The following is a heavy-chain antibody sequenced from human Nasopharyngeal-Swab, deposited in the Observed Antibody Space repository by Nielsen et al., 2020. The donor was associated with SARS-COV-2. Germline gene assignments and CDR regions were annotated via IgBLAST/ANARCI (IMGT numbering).Heavy chain of an antibody. J-gene: IGHJ6*02. CDR1: GGSFTGFY. CDR3: ARAGRVGDAYTGLDV. Sequence: SETLSLTCSASGGSFTGFYWNWIRQPPGKGLEWIGEINHNERTNYNPSLKSRVTMSVDTSTNQVSLKLNSLTATDTAVYYCARAGRVGDAYTGLDVWGQGTTVTVSS. V-gene: IGHV4-34*01. CDR2: INHNERT. D-gene: IGHD5-24*01.